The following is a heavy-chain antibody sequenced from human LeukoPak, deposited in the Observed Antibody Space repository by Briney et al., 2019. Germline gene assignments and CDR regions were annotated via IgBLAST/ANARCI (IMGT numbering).Heavy chain of an antibody. Sequence: GGSLRLSCTASGFTFGDYAVSWFRQAPGKGLEWVGFIRSKVYGGTTEYAASVKGRFTISRDDSKSIAYLQMNSLKTDDTAVYYCSRGYSYFDYWGQGTLVTASS. CDR3: SRGYSYFDY. CDR1: GFTFGDYA. CDR2: IRSKVYGGTT. V-gene: IGHV3-49*03. J-gene: IGHJ4*02. D-gene: IGHD3-22*01.